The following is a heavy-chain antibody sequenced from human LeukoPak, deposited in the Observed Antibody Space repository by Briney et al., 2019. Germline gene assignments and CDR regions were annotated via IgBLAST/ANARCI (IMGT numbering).Heavy chain of an antibody. D-gene: IGHD4-17*01. CDR1: GYTFTGYY. V-gene: IGHV1-2*02. J-gene: IGHJ4*02. Sequence: GASVKVSCKASGYTFTGYYMHWVRQAPGQGLEWMGWINPNSGGTNYAQKFQGRVTMTRDTSISTAYMELSRLRSDDTAEYYCARGADYGDPTMLFDYWGQGTLVTVSS. CDR2: INPNSGGT. CDR3: ARGADYGDPTMLFDY.